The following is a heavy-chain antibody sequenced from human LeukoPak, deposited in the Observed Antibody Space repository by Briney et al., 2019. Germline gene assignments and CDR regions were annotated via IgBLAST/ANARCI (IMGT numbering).Heavy chain of an antibody. CDR3: AKDYSDSRVGDVFFEY. V-gene: IGHV3-23*01. J-gene: IGHJ4*02. D-gene: IGHD1-26*01. CDR2: ITSGFTP. CDR1: GLTFSNYA. Sequence: PGGSLRLSCAASGLTFSNYAMSWFRQAPGKGLEWVSGITSGFTPHYADSVKGRFTISRDNSKNTFHLQMNSLRAEDTAVYYCAKDYSDSRVGDVFFEYWGQGPLLTVSS.